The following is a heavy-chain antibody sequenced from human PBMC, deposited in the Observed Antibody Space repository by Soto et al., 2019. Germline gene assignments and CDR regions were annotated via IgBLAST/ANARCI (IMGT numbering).Heavy chain of an antibody. J-gene: IGHJ5*01. D-gene: IGHD3-3*01. CDR3: VRRTERFFDTDWFDS. Sequence: QVHLQESGPGLVKPSGTLSLTCAVSGGSVSSSHWWNWVRQPPGKGLEWIGEIYHSGRSRYNPSIKSRVNTSLVKSKNQFSLNVSSVTAADTDVYSCVRRTERFFDTDWFDSWGQGTLVNV. CDR1: GGSVSSSHW. CDR2: IYHSGRS. V-gene: IGHV4-4*02.